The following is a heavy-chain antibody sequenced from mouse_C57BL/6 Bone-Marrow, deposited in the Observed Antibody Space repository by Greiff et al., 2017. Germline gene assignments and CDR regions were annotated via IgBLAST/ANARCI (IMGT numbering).Heavy chain of an antibody. CDR1: GYTFTNYW. J-gene: IGHJ4*01. CDR3: ARSYAYDDYTMDY. CDR2: MHPNGGSP. V-gene: IGHV1-64*01. D-gene: IGHD2-2*01. Sequence: QVQLQQPGAELVKPGASVKLSCKASGYTFTNYWMNWVKQRPGQGLEWIGMMHPNGGSPDYNEKFKSEATLSVDKSSRTAYMELSSLTSEDSAVYYCARSYAYDDYTMDYWGQGTSVTVS.